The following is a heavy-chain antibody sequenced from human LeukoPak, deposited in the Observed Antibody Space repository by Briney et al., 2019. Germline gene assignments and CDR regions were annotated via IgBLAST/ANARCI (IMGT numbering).Heavy chain of an antibody. CDR3: ANSGWSLRDY. V-gene: IGHV3-7*01. D-gene: IGHD6-19*01. J-gene: IGHJ4*02. CDR2: IKQDGTER. Sequence: GGSLRLSCAASGFSFSTYWMSWVRQAPGKGLEWVANIKQDGTERYYVGSVKGRFTISRDNSKNSLFLQMNSLRAEDTAVYYCANSGWSLRDYWGQRTLVTVSS. CDR1: GFSFSTYW.